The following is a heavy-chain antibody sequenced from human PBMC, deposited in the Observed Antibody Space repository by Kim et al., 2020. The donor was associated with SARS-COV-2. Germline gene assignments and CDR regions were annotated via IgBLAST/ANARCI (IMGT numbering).Heavy chain of an antibody. Sequence: SETLTLTCSVSGGSVGNYWWTWIRQPAGKGLEWIGRVYSGGTTNYNHSLQSRVTMSADRTKNQFSLNLTSVTAADTAVYYCAKLDGPWGQGILVTVSS. V-gene: IGHV4-4*07. CDR1: GGSVGNYW. CDR2: VYSGGTT. J-gene: IGHJ5*02. D-gene: IGHD3-3*02. CDR3: AKLDGP.